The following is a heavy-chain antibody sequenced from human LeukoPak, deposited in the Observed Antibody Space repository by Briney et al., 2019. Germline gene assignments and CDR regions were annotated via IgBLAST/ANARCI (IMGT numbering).Heavy chain of an antibody. CDR2: ISGSGGST. CDR1: GFTVSSYA. D-gene: IGHD1-26*01. J-gene: IGHJ4*02. V-gene: IGHV3-23*01. Sequence: GRSLRISCAASGFTVSSYAMSWVRQAPGKGLEWVSAISGSGGSTYYADSVKGRFTISRDDSKNTLYLQMNSLRAEDTAVYYCAKRPRIVGATTGDWGQGTLVTVSS. CDR3: AKRPRIVGATTGD.